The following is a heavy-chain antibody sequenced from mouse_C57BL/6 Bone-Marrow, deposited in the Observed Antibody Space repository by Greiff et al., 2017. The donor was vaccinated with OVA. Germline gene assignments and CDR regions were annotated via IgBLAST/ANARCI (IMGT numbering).Heavy chain of an antibody. CDR3: ARHYGSSYLAWLAY. CDR1: GFTFSDYG. V-gene: IGHV5-17*01. CDR2: ISSGSSTI. J-gene: IGHJ3*01. D-gene: IGHD1-1*01. Sequence: EVMLVESGGGLVKPGGSLKLSCAASGFTFSDYGMHWVRQAPEKGLEWVAYISSGSSTIYYADTVKGRFTISIANAKNTLSMQRTSRRSEDTAMNYCARHYGSSYLAWLAYGGQGTLVTVSA.